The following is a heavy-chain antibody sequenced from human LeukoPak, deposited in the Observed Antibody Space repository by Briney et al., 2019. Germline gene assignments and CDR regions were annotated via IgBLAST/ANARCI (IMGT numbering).Heavy chain of an antibody. V-gene: IGHV5-51*01. CDR1: GYSFNTYW. CDR2: IYPGDSDT. Sequence: PGESLKISCKGSGYSFNTYWIGWVRQMPGKGLEWMGIIYPGDSDTRYSPSFQGQVTISADKSISTAYLQWSSLKASDTAMYYCARQGQYYYDSSGYHRGLGDAFDIWGQGTMVTVSS. J-gene: IGHJ3*02. CDR3: ARQGQYYYDSSGYHRGLGDAFDI. D-gene: IGHD3-22*01.